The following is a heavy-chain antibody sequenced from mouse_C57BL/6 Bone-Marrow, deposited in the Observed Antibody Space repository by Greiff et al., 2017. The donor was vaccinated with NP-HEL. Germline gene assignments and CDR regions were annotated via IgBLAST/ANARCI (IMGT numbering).Heavy chain of an antibody. J-gene: IGHJ4*01. V-gene: IGHV5-12*01. D-gene: IGHD2-5*01. CDR1: GFTFSDYY. Sequence: EVQLVESGGGLVQPGGSLKLSCAASGFTFSDYYMYWVRQTPEKRLEWVAYISNGGGSTYYPDTVKGRFTISRDNAKNTLYLQMSRLKSEDTAMYYCARHSNYGGAMDYWGQGTSVTVSS. CDR2: ISNGGGST. CDR3: ARHSNYGGAMDY.